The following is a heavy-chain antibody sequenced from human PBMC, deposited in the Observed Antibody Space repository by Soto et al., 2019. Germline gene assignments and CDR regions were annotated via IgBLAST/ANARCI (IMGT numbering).Heavy chain of an antibody. CDR3: ASAAYCRGDCDHAFDI. D-gene: IGHD2-21*01. Sequence: QVQLVQSGAEVKKPGASVKVSCKASGYTFTSYYMHWVRQAPGQGLEWMGIINPSGGSKSYEHKLHGRVTMTRDTSTSTVYMELSSVRSEDTAVYYCASAAYCRGDCDHAFDIWGKGTMVTVSS. CDR2: INPSGGSK. J-gene: IGHJ3*02. V-gene: IGHV1-46*03. CDR1: GYTFTSYY.